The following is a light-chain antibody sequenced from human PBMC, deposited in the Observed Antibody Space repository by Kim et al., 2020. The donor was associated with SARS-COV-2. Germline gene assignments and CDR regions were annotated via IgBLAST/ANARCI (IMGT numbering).Light chain of an antibody. CDR3: CSYAGSYTWV. CDR1: SSDVGGYNY. V-gene: IGLV2-11*01. CDR2: EVS. Sequence: GQSVTISCTGTSSDVGGYNYVSWYQQHPGKVPKVMIYEVSERPSGVPDRFSGSKSGNTASLTISGLQAEDEADYYCCSYAGSYTWVFGGGTQLTVL. J-gene: IGLJ3*02.